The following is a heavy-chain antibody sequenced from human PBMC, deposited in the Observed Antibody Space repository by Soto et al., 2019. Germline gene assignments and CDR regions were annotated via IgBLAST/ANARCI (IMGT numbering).Heavy chain of an antibody. Sequence: GGSLRLSCAASGFTFNIYAMTWVRQAPGKGLEWVSAITYYADSVEGRFTISRDNSKNTLYLQMNSLRAEDTAVYYCAKDRYLDHDSRGYLFDNWGQGTLVTVSS. J-gene: IGHJ4*02. CDR3: AKDRYLDHDSRGYLFDN. D-gene: IGHD3-22*01. CDR1: GFTFNIYA. V-gene: IGHV3-23*01. CDR2: IT.